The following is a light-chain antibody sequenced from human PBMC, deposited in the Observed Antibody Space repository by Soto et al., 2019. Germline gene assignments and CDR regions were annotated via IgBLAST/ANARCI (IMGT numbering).Light chain of an antibody. CDR3: QSYDRSLRTYV. Sequence: QSVLTQPPSVSGAPGQRVTISCTGSSSNIGANYDVHWYQHRPGTAPKLLIFGNNNRPSGVPDRFSGSKSGTSASLAITGLQAEDEGDYYCQSYDRSLRTYVFGTATKVTVL. V-gene: IGLV1-40*01. CDR1: SSNIGANYD. CDR2: GNN. J-gene: IGLJ1*01.